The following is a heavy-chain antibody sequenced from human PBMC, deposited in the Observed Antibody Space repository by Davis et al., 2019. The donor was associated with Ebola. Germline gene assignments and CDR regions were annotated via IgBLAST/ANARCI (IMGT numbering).Heavy chain of an antibody. V-gene: IGHV3-23*01. D-gene: IGHD3-16*01. J-gene: IGHJ3*01. Sequence: PGGSLRLSCAASGFTFSNYDMSWVRQAPGKGLQWVSGINDIGGNPQHADSVKGRFTISRDNSKNMLFLQMNSLRVEDTAVYYCAREMRGLGALDLWGQGTMVTVSS. CDR2: INDIGGNP. CDR3: AREMRGLGALDL. CDR1: GFTFSNYD.